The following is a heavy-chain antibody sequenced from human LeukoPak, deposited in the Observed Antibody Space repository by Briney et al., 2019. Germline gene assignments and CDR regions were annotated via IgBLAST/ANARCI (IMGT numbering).Heavy chain of an antibody. CDR2: INHSGST. CDR3: ARLYVGAFDI. J-gene: IGHJ3*02. CDR1: GGSFSGYY. Sequence: SETLSLTCAVYGGSFSGYYWSWIRQPPGKGLEWIGEINHSGSTNYNPSLKSRVTISVDTSKNQFSLKLSSVTAADTAVYYCARLYVGAFDIWGQGTMVTVSP. D-gene: IGHD2-8*01. V-gene: IGHV4-34*01.